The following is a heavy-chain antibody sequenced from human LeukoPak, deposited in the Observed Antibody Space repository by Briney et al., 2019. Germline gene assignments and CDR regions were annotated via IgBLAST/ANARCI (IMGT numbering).Heavy chain of an antibody. V-gene: IGHV3-53*01. D-gene: IGHD6-19*01. Sequence: PGGSLRLSCAASGFTVSSNYMSWARQAPGKGLEWVSVIYSGGSTYYADSVKGRFTISRDDSKNTLYLLMNSLRGDDTAVYYCARGISTSGWLDYWGQGTLVTVSS. J-gene: IGHJ4*02. CDR1: GFTVSSNY. CDR3: ARGISTSGWLDY. CDR2: IYSGGST.